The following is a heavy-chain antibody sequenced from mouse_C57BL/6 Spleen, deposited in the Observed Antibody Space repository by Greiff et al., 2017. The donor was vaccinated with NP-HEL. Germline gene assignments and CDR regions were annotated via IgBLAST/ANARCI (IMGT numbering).Heavy chain of an antibody. Sequence: QVQLQQSGAELVKPGASVKLSCKASGYTFTSYWMHWVKQRPGQGLEWIGMIHPNSGSTNYNEKFKSKATLTVDKSSSTAYMQLSSLTSEDSAVYYCAREDGSYWYFDVWGTGTTVTVSS. CDR1: GYTFTSYW. V-gene: IGHV1-64*01. CDR2: IHPNSGST. J-gene: IGHJ1*03. D-gene: IGHD1-1*01. CDR3: AREDGSYWYFDV.